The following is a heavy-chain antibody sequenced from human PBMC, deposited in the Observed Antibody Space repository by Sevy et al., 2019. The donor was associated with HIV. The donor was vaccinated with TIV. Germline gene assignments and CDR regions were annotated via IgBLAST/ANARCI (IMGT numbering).Heavy chain of an antibody. J-gene: IGHJ4*02. D-gene: IGHD7-27*01. Sequence: GGSLRLSCAASGFTFSHHNMNWVRQAPGKGLEWISYISKSGSTTYFADSVRGRFTISRDNAKNSLFLEMLSLTDEETAVYYCAREENRELGTIPLDSWGRGIQVTVSS. CDR2: ISKSGSTT. CDR1: GFTFSHHN. V-gene: IGHV3-48*02. CDR3: AREENRELGTIPLDS.